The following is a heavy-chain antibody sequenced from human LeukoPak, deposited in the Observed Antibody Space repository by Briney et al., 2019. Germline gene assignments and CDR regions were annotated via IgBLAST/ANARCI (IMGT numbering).Heavy chain of an antibody. J-gene: IGHJ4*02. CDR2: LYYSGST. D-gene: IGHD1-26*01. CDR1: GISINSNTYY. Sequence: PSETLSLTCSVSGISINSNTYYWVWIRRPPGKGLEWIGSLYYSGSTNYNPSLKSRVTMSVDTSKNQFSLKLSSVTAADTAVYYCARGEHGSYLSYFDYWGQGTLVTASS. CDR3: ARGEHGSYLSYFDY. V-gene: IGHV4-39*07.